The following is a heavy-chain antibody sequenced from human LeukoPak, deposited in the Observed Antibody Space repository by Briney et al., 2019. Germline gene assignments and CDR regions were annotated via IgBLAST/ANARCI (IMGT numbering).Heavy chain of an antibody. D-gene: IGHD3-10*01. Sequence: ASVKVSCKVSGYTLTELSMHWVRQAPGKGLEWMGGFDPEDGETIYAQKFQGIVTMTEDTSTDTAYMELSSLRSGDTAVYYCATVGGYGSTTIDYWGQGTLVTVSS. CDR3: ATVGGYGSTTIDY. V-gene: IGHV1-24*01. CDR2: FDPEDGET. CDR1: GYTLTELS. J-gene: IGHJ4*02.